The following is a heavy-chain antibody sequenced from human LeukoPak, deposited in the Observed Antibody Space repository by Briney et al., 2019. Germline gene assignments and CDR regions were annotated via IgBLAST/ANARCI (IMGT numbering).Heavy chain of an antibody. CDR3: AKDDSSGPFDY. D-gene: IGHD3-22*01. V-gene: IGHV3-33*06. Sequence: HPGGSLRLSCAASGFTFSSYGMHWVCQAPGKGLEWVAVIWYDGRNKYYADSVKGRFTISRDNSKNTLYLQMNSLRAEDTAVYYCAKDDSSGPFDYWGQGTLVTVSS. J-gene: IGHJ4*02. CDR1: GFTFSSYG. CDR2: IWYDGRNK.